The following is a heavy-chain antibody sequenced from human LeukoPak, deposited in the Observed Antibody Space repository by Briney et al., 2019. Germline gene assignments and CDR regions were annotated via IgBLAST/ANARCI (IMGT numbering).Heavy chain of an antibody. J-gene: IGHJ4*02. CDR2: IGGSGGST. CDR3: AKSDLQYSSGLTDY. CDR1: GFTFSSYS. Sequence: GGSLRLSCAASGFTFSSYSMNWVRQAPGKGLEWVSSIGGSGGSTYYADSVKGRFTISRDNPKNTPYLQMNSLRAEDTAVYYCAKSDLQYSSGLTDYWGQGTQVTVSS. D-gene: IGHD6-19*01. V-gene: IGHV3-23*01.